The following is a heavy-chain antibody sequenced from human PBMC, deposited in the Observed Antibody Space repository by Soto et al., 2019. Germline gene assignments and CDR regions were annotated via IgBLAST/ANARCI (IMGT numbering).Heavy chain of an antibody. D-gene: IGHD6-13*01. Sequence: PSETLSLTCTVSGGSISSSSYYWGWIRQPPGKGLEWIGSSYYSGSTYYNPSLKSRVTISVDTSKNQFSLKLSSVPAADTAVYYCARPSEQQLVFQHWGQGTLVTVPS. J-gene: IGHJ1*01. V-gene: IGHV4-39*01. CDR3: ARPSEQQLVFQH. CDR1: GGSISSSSYY. CDR2: SYYSGST.